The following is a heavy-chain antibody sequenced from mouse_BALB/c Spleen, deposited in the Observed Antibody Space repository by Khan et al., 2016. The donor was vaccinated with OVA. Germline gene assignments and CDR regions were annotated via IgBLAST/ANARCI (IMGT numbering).Heavy chain of an antibody. CDR2: IWSDGSI. D-gene: IGHD2-10*01. Sequence: QVQLKESGPGLVAPSQSLSITCNISGFSLTNYGVHWVRQHPGKGLEWLVVIWSDGSITYNSALKSRLTISTDNSKSQVFLKMNSRQTDDTSMYFCARQPYYHYNIMDYGGQGTTVTVSS. V-gene: IGHV2-6-1*01. CDR1: GFSLTNYG. CDR3: ARQPYYHYNIMDY. J-gene: IGHJ4*01.